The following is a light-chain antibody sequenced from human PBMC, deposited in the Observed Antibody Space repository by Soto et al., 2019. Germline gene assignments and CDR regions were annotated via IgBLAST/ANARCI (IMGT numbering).Light chain of an antibody. Sequence: DIQMTQSPSSLSSSVGDRVTITCRASQNIYSFLNWYQQKPGTAPKLLIYAASNLQRGVPSRFSGSGSGADFTLTISSLQPEDFVTYYCQHSYTLPYTFGQGTKLE. J-gene: IGKJ2*01. CDR2: AAS. CDR3: QHSYTLPYT. V-gene: IGKV1-39*01. CDR1: QNIYSF.